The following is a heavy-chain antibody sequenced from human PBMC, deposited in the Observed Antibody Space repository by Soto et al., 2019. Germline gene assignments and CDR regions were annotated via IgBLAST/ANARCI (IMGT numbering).Heavy chain of an antibody. Sequence: QVQLVQSGAEVKKPGSSVKVSCKASGGTSSSYAISWVRQAPGQGLEWMGGIIPIFGTANYAQKFQGRVTITADESTSTAYMELSSLRSEDTAVYYCASPGVYYYDSSGCFDYWGQGTLVTVSS. CDR1: GGTSSSYA. J-gene: IGHJ4*02. V-gene: IGHV1-69*01. CDR2: IIPIFGTA. CDR3: ASPGVYYYDSSGCFDY. D-gene: IGHD3-22*01.